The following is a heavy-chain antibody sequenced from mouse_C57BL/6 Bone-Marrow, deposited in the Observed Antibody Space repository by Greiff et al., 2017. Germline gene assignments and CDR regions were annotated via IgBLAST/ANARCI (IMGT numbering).Heavy chain of an antibody. CDR3: ARDGNYRAYAMDY. D-gene: IGHD2-1*01. CDR2: IYPGDGDT. V-gene: IGHV1-82*01. CDR1: GYAFSSSW. J-gene: IGHJ4*01. Sequence: VQLQQSGPELVKPGASVKISCKASGYAFSSSWMNWVKQRPGKGLEWIGRIYPGDGDTNYNGKFKGKATLTADKSSSTAYMQLSSLTSEDSAVYFCARDGNYRAYAMDYWGQGTSVTVSS.